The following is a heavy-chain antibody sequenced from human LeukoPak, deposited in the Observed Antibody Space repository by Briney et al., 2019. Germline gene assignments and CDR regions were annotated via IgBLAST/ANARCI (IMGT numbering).Heavy chain of an antibody. CDR3: ARSVVTMIVVPDPPDFYHGMDV. D-gene: IGHD3-22*01. J-gene: IGHJ6*01. CDR2: INPNSCGT. V-gene: IGHV1-2*02. Sequence: ASVSVTCKASGYTFTCYCWHWVRQAPGQGLEWMGWINPNSCGTNYAQKFQGRVTMSRDTPTTRAYMELSRLRPNDTAVNYCARSVVTMIVVPDPPDFYHGMDVWEEQSTLTVSS. CDR1: GYTFTCYC.